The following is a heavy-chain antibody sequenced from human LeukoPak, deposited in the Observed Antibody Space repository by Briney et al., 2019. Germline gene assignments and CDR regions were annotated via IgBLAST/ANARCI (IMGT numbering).Heavy chain of an antibody. Sequence: SETLSLTCTVSGVSISSYYWSWIRQPAGKGLEWIGRIYTSGSTNYNPSLKSRVTMSVDTSENQFSLKLSSVTAADTAVYYCARDRYYYGSRGRYMDVWGKGTTVTISS. D-gene: IGHD3-10*01. CDR3: ARDRYYYGSRGRYMDV. CDR1: GVSISSYY. V-gene: IGHV4-4*07. J-gene: IGHJ6*03. CDR2: IYTSGST.